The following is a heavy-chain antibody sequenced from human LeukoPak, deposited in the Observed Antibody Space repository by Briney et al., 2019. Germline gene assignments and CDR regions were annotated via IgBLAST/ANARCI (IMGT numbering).Heavy chain of an antibody. CDR3: AKNPQYYYDSSGFFEY. Sequence: PGGSLRLSCATSGFTFSSYAMSWVRQAPGKGLEWVSVISGSGGNTYYADSVKGRFTISRDNSKNTLYLQMNSLRVEDTAVYYCAKNPQYYYDSSGFFEYWGQGTLVTVSS. CDR1: GFTFSSYA. V-gene: IGHV3-23*01. J-gene: IGHJ4*02. D-gene: IGHD3-22*01. CDR2: ISGSGGNT.